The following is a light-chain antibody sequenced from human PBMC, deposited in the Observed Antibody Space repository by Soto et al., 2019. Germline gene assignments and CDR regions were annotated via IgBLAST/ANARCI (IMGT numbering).Light chain of an antibody. CDR2: WSS. Sequence: DIVMTQSPLSLPVTPGEPASISCRSSQSLLHGNGYNYLDWYLQKPGQSPQLLIYWSSNRASGVPDRFSGSGSRTDFTLQISRVEAEDVGVYYCVQALQTPITFGQGTRLEIK. CDR1: QSLLHGNGYNY. V-gene: IGKV2-28*01. J-gene: IGKJ5*01. CDR3: VQALQTPIT.